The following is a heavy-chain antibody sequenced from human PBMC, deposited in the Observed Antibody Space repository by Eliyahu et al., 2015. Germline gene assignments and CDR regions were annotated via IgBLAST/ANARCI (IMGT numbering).Heavy chain of an antibody. CDR3: ARLHEAEGYGMDV. CDR1: GYTXIRYW. Sequence: EVQLVQSGAEVKKPGXSLKISCKXXGYTXIRYWIGXXRQXPGKGLEWMGIIYPDDSDTRYNPSFQGQVTISVDKSISTAYLQWSSLKTSDTAIYYCARLHEAEGYGMDVWGKGTTVTVSS. J-gene: IGHJ6*04. CDR2: IYPDDSDT. D-gene: IGHD6-13*01. V-gene: IGHV5-51*01.